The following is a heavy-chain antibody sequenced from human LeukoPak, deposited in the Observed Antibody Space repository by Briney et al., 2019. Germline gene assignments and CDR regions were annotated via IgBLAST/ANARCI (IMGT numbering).Heavy chain of an antibody. CDR2: INPSGGST. CDR3: ARGHSFRGGYVSRWLDP. D-gene: IGHD3-10*01. Sequence: ASVKVSCKASGYTFTSYYMHWVRQAPGQGLEWMGIINPSGGSTSYAQKFQGRVTMTRDTSTSTVYMELSSLRFDDTAIYFCARGHSFRGGYVSRWLDPWGQGTLATVSS. V-gene: IGHV1-46*01. CDR1: GYTFTSYY. J-gene: IGHJ5*02.